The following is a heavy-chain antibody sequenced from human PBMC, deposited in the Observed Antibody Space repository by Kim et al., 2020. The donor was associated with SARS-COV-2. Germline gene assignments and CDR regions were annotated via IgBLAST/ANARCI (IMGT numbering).Heavy chain of an antibody. CDR3: ARQIKPYSSGWYVSGGLHFDY. V-gene: IGHV4-39*01. Sequence: SETLSLTCTVSGGSISSSSYYWGWIRQPPGKGLEWIGSIYYSGSTYYNPSLKSRVTISVDTSKNQFSLKLTSVTAADTAVSYCARQIKPYSSGWYVSGGLHFDYWGQGTLVTVSS. CDR2: IYYSGST. J-gene: IGHJ4*02. CDR1: GGSISSSSYY. D-gene: IGHD6-19*01.